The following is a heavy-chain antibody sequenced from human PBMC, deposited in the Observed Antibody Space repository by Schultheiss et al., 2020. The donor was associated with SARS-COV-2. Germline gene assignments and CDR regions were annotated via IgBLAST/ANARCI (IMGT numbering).Heavy chain of an antibody. CDR1: GGSISSGGYY. V-gene: IGHV4-31*01. D-gene: IGHD3-9*01. Sequence: SQTLSLTCTVSGGSISSGGYYWSWIRQHPGKGLEWIGYIYYSGSTYYNPSLKSLVTISVDTSKNQFSLKLSSVTAADTAVYYCARGSYYYILTGYPSTLKGGFDYWGQGTLVTVSS. CDR2: IYYSGST. CDR3: ARGSYYYILTGYPSTLKGGFDY. J-gene: IGHJ4*02.